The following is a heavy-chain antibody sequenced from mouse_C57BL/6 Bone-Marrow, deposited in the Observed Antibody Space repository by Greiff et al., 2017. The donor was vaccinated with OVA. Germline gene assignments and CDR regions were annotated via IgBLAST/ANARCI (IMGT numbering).Heavy chain of an antibody. CDR1: GFTIKNTY. V-gene: IGHV14-3*01. CDR3: ARNYGNYDPYYFDY. J-gene: IGHJ2*01. CDR2: IDPANGNT. D-gene: IGHD2-1*01. Sequence: EVQLQQSVAELVGPGASVKLSFTASGFTIKNTYMHWVKQRPDQGLEWIGRIDPANGNTNYAPKFQGKATITADTSSNTAYLQLSSLTSEDTAIYYCARNYGNYDPYYFDYWGQGTTLTVSS.